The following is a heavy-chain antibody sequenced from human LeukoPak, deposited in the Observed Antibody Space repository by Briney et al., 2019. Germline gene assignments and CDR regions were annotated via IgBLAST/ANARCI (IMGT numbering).Heavy chain of an antibody. J-gene: IGHJ4*02. D-gene: IGHD6-6*01. CDR1: GFTFNNYP. CDR2: ISDSGGIT. CDR3: AKNTQYSGYYDC. Sequence: GGSLRLSCVASGFTFNNYPMSWVRQAPGKGPEWVSFISDSGGITYYADSVKGRFTISRDNSKNTLYLQMNSLRAEDTAVYYCAKNTQYSGYYDCWGQGTLVAVSS. V-gene: IGHV3-23*01.